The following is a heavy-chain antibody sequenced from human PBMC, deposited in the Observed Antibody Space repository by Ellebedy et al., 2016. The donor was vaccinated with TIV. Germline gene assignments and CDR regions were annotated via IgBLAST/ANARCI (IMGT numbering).Heavy chain of an antibody. D-gene: IGHD2-2*02. J-gene: IGHJ6*02. V-gene: IGHV5-51*01. Sequence: GESLKISCKGSGYSFTSYWIGWVRQMPGKGLEWMGIIYPGDSDTRYSPSFQGQVTISADKSISTAYLQWSSLKASDTAMYYCARGRYCSSTSCYKGTDYYYYGMDVWGQGTTVTVSS. CDR2: IYPGDSDT. CDR3: ARGRYCSSTSCYKGTDYYYYGMDV. CDR1: GYSFTSYW.